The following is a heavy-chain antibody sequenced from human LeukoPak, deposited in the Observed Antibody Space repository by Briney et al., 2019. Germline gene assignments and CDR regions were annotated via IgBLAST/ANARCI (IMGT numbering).Heavy chain of an antibody. CDR1: GFIFSGYW. CDR3: ASGESSSGWYYFDY. V-gene: IGHV3-74*01. D-gene: IGHD6-19*01. Sequence: GGSLRLSCAASGFIFSGYWMHWVRQAPGKGLVWVSHINSDGSGTNYTDSVKGRFTISRDNAKNTLYLQMNRLRAEDTAVYYCASGESSSGWYYFDYWGQGTLVTVSS. CDR2: INSDGSGT. J-gene: IGHJ4*02.